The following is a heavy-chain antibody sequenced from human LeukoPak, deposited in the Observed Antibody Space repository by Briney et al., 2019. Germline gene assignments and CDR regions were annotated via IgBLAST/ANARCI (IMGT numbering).Heavy chain of an antibody. CDR3: AREGNDFWSGYYEDY. D-gene: IGHD3-3*01. CDR2: ISSSSSTI. V-gene: IGHV3-48*01. Sequence: GGSLRLSCAASGFTFSSYSMNWVRQAPGKGLEWVSYISSSSSTIYYADSVKGRFTVSRDNAKNSLYLQMNSLRAEDTAVYYCAREGNDFWSGYYEDYWGQGTLVTVSS. J-gene: IGHJ4*02. CDR1: GFTFSSYS.